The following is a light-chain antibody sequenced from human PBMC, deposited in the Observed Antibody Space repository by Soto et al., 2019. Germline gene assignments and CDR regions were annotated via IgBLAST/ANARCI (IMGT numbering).Light chain of an antibody. CDR1: QSVGES. J-gene: IGKJ1*01. CDR3: QQFGGSPRT. Sequence: EIVLTQSPGTLSLSPGERATLSCRASQSVGESLVWYQQKPGQAPRLLIYRVFNRATGIPDRFSGSGSGTDVTLTISRLEPEDFAVYYCQQFGGSPRTFGRGTKVERK. CDR2: RVF. V-gene: IGKV3-20*01.